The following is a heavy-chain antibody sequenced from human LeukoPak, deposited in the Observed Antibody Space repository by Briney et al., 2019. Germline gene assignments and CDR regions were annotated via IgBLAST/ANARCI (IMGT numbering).Heavy chain of an antibody. D-gene: IGHD6-13*01. CDR1: GYTLTELS. CDR2: FDPEDGET. V-gene: IGHV1-24*01. Sequence: ASVKVSCKVSGYTLTELSMHWVRQAPGKGLEWMGGFDPEDGETIYAQKFQGRVTMTEDTSTDTAYMELSSLRSEDTAVYYCATAGELGFREQQLAEADYYYYGMDVWGKGTTVTVSS. CDR3: ATAGELGFREQQLAEADYYYYGMDV. J-gene: IGHJ6*04.